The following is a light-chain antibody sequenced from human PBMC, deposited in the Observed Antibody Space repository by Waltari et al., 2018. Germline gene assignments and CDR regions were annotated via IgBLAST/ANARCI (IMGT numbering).Light chain of an antibody. J-gene: IGKJ2*01. CDR2: GGA. Sequence: SVLPQSPGTMYLSPGESATLPCTASQTVNSNYLAWYQQKPGQAPRLLIYGGASRAAGTPDRFSGSMSGTEFSLTITGLEPEDFALYYCQQYGSSVYTFGQGTLLQIK. V-gene: IGKV3-20*01. CDR3: QQYGSSVYT. CDR1: QTVNSNY.